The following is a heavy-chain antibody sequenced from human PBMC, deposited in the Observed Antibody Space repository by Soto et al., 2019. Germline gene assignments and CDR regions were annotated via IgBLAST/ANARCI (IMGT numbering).Heavy chain of an antibody. J-gene: IGHJ4*02. Sequence: SETLSLTCAVYGGSFSGYYWSWIRQPPGKGLEWIGEINHSGSTNYNPSLKSRVTISVDTSKNQFSLKLSSVTAADTAVYSCARPLNEYDYIWGSYPQWRQGTLVTVS. D-gene: IGHD3-16*02. V-gene: IGHV4-34*01. CDR1: GGSFSGYY. CDR2: INHSGST. CDR3: ARPLNEYDYIWGSYPQ.